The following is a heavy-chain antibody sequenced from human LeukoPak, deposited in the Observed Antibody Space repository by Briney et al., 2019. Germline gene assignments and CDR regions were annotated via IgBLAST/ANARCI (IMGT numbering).Heavy chain of an antibody. CDR1: GGSISSGGYY. V-gene: IGHV4-31*03. D-gene: IGHD1-26*01. CDR3: ARVGDSGYLDY. CDR2: IYYGGST. J-gene: IGHJ4*02. Sequence: SETLSLTCTVSGGSISSGGYYWSWIRQHPGKGLEWVGYIYYGGSTYYNPSLKSRLTISLDTSKNQFSLKLSSVTAADTAVYYCARVGDSGYLDYWGQGTLVTVSS.